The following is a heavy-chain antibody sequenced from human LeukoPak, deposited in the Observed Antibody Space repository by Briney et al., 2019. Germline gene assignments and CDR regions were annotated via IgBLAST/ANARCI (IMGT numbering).Heavy chain of an antibody. CDR1: GFTFSDYG. J-gene: IGHJ4*02. CDR2: IYSGGST. D-gene: IGHD3-22*01. Sequence: GGSLRLSCAASGFTFSDYGMSWVRQAPGKGREWVSVIYSGGSTYYADSVKGRFTISRDNSKNTLYLQMNSLRAEDTAVYYCAKDKTGVLYHYDSSGYYGGFDYWGQGTLVTVSS. CDR3: AKDKTGVLYHYDSSGYYGGFDY. V-gene: IGHV3-23*03.